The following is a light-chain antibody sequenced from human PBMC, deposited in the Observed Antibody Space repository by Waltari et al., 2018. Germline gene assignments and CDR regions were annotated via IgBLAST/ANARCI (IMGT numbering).Light chain of an antibody. CDR2: DVT. CDR1: SSAVGHYTL. CDR3: CSYAGSYSFV. V-gene: IGLV2-11*01. J-gene: IGLJ2*01. Sequence: QSALTQPRSVSGSPGQSVTISCTGTSSAVGHYTLASWYQQHPDKAPKLMIYDVTKRPSGVPDRFSGSKSGNTASLTISGLQAEDEADYYCCSYAGSYSFVFGGGTKLTVL.